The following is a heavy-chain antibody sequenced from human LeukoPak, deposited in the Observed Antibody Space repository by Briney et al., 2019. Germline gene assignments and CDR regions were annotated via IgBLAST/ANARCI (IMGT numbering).Heavy chain of an antibody. CDR1: GFTLSNYE. D-gene: IGHD1-26*01. CDR2: IDTSGSTI. Sequence: TGGSLRLSCAASGFTLSNYEMNWIRRAPGKGLEWISYIDTSGSTIYYKDSVKGRFTISRDNAKNLLYLQMNSLRAEDTAVYYCVRDHRGMVGATGAFDMWGQGTVVTVSS. V-gene: IGHV3-48*03. J-gene: IGHJ3*02. CDR3: VRDHRGMVGATGAFDM.